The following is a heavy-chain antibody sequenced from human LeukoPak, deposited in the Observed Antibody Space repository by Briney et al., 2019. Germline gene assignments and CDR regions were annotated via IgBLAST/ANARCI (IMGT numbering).Heavy chain of an antibody. CDR2: ISGGGEST. Sequence: GGSLRLSCVASEFTFSSHAMNWVRQAPGKGLEWVSSISGGGESTYYADSVKGRFTISRDNSKNTLYLQMNSLRAEDTAVYYCAKGGYCSSTSCRRPYFDYWGQGTLVTVSS. D-gene: IGHD2-2*01. V-gene: IGHV3-23*01. J-gene: IGHJ4*02. CDR1: EFTFSSHA. CDR3: AKGGYCSSTSCRRPYFDY.